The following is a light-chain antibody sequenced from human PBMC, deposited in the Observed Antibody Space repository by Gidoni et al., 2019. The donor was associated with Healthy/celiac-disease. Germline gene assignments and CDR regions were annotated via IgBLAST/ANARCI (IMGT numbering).Light chain of an antibody. CDR1: QSISSY. CDR2: AAS. J-gene: IGKJ3*01. V-gene: IGKV1-39*01. CDR3: QQSYSTLFT. Sequence: DIQMTQSPSSLSASVGDRVTITCRASQSISSYLNWYQQKPGKAPKLLIYAASSLQSGVPSRLSGSGSGTDFTLTISSLQTEDFATYYCQQSYSTLFTFGPGTKVDIK.